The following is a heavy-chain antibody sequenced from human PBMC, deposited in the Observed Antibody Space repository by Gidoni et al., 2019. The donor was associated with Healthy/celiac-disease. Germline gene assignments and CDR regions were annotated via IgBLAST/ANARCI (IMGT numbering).Heavy chain of an antibody. CDR3: ARSSGNDAFDI. D-gene: IGHD2-15*01. J-gene: IGHJ3*02. CDR2: ISSSSSYI. CDR1: GFTFSSYS. Sequence: EVQLVESGGGLVKPGGSLRLSCAASGFTFSSYSMNWVRQVPGKGLEWVSSISSSSSYIYYADSVKGRFTISRDNAKNSLYLQMNSLRAEDTAVYYCARSSGNDAFDIWGQGTMVTVSS. V-gene: IGHV3-21*01.